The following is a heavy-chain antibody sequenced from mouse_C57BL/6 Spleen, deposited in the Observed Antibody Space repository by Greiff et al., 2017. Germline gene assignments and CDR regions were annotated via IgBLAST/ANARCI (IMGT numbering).Heavy chain of an antibody. CDR1: GFTFSDYY. Sequence: EVNVVQSEGGLVQPGSSMKLSCTASGFTFSDYYMAWVRQVPEKGLEWVANINYDGSSTYYLDSLKSRFIISRDNAKYILYLQMSSLKSEDTATYYCAREVCDCYGYLYFGVWGTGTTVSVSS. CDR2: INYDGSST. CDR3: AREVCDCYGYLYFGV. J-gene: IGHJ1*03. V-gene: IGHV5-16*01. D-gene: IGHD2-3*01.